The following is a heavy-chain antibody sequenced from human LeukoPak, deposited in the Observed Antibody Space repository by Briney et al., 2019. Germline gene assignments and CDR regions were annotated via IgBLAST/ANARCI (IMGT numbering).Heavy chain of an antibody. V-gene: IGHV4-4*07. CDR3: ATGVGLYYYDSSGYVDAFDI. CDR2: IYTSGST. D-gene: IGHD3-22*01. CDR1: GGSISSYY. J-gene: IGHJ3*02. Sequence: SETLSLTCTVSGGSISSYYWSWIRQPAGKGLEWIGRIYTSGSTNYNPSLKSRVTMSVDTSKNQFSLKLSSVTATDTAVYYCATGVGLYYYDSSGYVDAFDIWGQGTMVTVSS.